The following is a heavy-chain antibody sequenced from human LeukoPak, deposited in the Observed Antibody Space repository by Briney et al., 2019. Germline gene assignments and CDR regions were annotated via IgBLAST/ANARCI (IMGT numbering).Heavy chain of an antibody. CDR2: INHSGST. D-gene: IGHD3-22*01. CDR3: ARGRRGRSSYYYDSSGYPSVFDY. Sequence: SETLSLTCTVSGYSISSGYYWGWIRQPPGKGLEWIGEINHSGSTNYNPSLKSRVTISVDTSKNQFSLELSSVTAADTAVYYCARGRRGRSSYYYDSSGYPSVFDYWGQGTLVTVSS. J-gene: IGHJ4*02. V-gene: IGHV4-38-2*02. CDR1: GYSISSGYY.